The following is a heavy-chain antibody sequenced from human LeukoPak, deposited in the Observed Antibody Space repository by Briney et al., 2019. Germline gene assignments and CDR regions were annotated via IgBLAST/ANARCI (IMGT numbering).Heavy chain of an antibody. D-gene: IGHD3-22*01. J-gene: IGHJ4*02. CDR2: IYYSGST. V-gene: IGHV4-59*01. CDR1: GGSISSYY. Sequence: TSETLSLTCTVSGGSISSYYWSWIRQPPGKGLEWIGYIYYSGSTNYNPSLKSRVTISVDTSKNQFSLKLSSVTAADTAVYYCARASYYYDSSGYPVIYFDYWGQGTLVTVSS. CDR3: ARASYYYDSSGYPVIYFDY.